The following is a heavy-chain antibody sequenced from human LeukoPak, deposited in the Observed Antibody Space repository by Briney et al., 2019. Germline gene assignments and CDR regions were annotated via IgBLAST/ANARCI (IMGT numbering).Heavy chain of an antibody. CDR2: IYTSGSN. Sequence: SETLSLTCPVSGGSISSYYCSWIRQPAGKGREWVGRIYTSGSNNYNPSLNYRVTMSVDTSKNQFSLKLSSVTAADTAVYYCARDGRQQQLWGLGYYFDYWGQGTLVTVSS. CDR3: ARDGRQQQLWGLGYYFDY. D-gene: IGHD6-13*01. V-gene: IGHV4-4*07. CDR1: GGSISSYY. J-gene: IGHJ4*02.